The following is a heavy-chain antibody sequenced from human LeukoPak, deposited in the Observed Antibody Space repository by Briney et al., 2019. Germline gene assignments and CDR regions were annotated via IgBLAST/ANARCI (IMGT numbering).Heavy chain of an antibody. CDR1: GYTFTSYG. D-gene: IGHD2-2*01. CDR3: ARDPGYCSSTSRPWAFDI. V-gene: IGHV1-18*01. Sequence: ASVKVSCKASGYTFTSYGISWVRQAPGQGLEWMGWISAYNGNTNYAQKLQGRVTMTTDTSTSTAYMELRSLRSDDTAVYYCARDPGYCSSTSRPWAFDIWGQGTMVTVSS. J-gene: IGHJ3*02. CDR2: ISAYNGNT.